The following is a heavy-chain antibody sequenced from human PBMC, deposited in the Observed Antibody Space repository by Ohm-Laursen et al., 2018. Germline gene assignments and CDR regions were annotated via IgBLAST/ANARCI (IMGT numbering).Heavy chain of an antibody. D-gene: IGHD1-7*01. CDR2: ISSSGTTK. Sequence: SLRLSCAASGFTFSDYYMSWIRQAPGKGLEWLSYISSSGTTKYYADSVKGRFTISRDNANKSLYLQMNSLRAEDTAVYYCARRSITGTTEFGYGGQGTLVTVSS. CDR1: GFTFSDYY. J-gene: IGHJ4*02. CDR3: ARRSITGTTEFGY. V-gene: IGHV3-11*01.